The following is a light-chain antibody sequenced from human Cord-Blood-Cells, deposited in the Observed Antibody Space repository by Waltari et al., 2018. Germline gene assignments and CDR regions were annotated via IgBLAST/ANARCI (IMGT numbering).Light chain of an antibody. CDR2: KDS. CDR3: QSADSSGTYVV. J-gene: IGLJ2*01. V-gene: IGLV3-25*02. CDR1: ALPKPY. Sequence: SYELTQPPSVSVSPGQTARITCHGDALPKPYAYWYQQKPGQAPVLVIYKDSERPSGIPERFSGSSSGTTVTLTISGVQAEDEADYYCQSADSSGTYVVFGGGTKLTVL.